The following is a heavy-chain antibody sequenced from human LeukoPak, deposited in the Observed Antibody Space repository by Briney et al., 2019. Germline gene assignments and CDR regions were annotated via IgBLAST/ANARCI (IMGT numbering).Heavy chain of an antibody. D-gene: IGHD1-26*01. CDR1: GYTFTSYY. Sequence: ASVKVSCKASGYTFTSYYMHWVRQAPGQGPEWMGIINPSGGSTSYAQKFQGRVTMTRDTSTSTVYMELSSLRSEDTAVYYCARDSGHDSGGPNWFDPWGQGTLVTVSS. J-gene: IGHJ5*02. V-gene: IGHV1-46*01. CDR3: ARDSGHDSGGPNWFDP. CDR2: INPSGGST.